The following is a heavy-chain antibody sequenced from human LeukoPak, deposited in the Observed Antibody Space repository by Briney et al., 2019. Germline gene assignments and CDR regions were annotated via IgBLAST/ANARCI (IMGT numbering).Heavy chain of an antibody. CDR2: INPNSGGT. CDR3: ARRVFGGRRYSWWFDP. D-gene: IGHD3-16*01. CDR1: GYTFTGYY. Sequence: ASVKVSCKASGYTFTGYYMHWVRQAPGQGLEWMGWINPNSGGTNYAQKFQGRVTMTRDTSISTAYMELSSLRSEDTAVYYCARRVFGGRRYSWWFDPWGQGTLVTVSS. V-gene: IGHV1-2*02. J-gene: IGHJ5*02.